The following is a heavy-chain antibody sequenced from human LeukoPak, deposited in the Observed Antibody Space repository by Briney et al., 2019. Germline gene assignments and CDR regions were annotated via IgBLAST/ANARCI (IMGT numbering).Heavy chain of an antibody. CDR2: IAYDGSNK. Sequence: GGSLRLSCAASGFTFSSYAVHWVRRAPGKGLEWMAVIAYDGSNKQHADSVKGRFTISRDNSKNTLYLQMNSLRAEDTAVYYCARDSWFGELRDYYYMDVWGKGTTVTVSS. CDR3: ARDSWFGELRDYYYMDV. D-gene: IGHD3-10*01. V-gene: IGHV3-30*04. CDR1: GFTFSSYA. J-gene: IGHJ6*03.